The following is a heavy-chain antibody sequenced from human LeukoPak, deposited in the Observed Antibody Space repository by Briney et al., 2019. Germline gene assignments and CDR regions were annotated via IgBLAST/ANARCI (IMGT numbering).Heavy chain of an antibody. D-gene: IGHD4-17*01. CDR2: ISYDGSYK. CDR3: ARNDYGDYYFDY. CDR1: GFTFRNYA. V-gene: IGHV3-30-3*01. Sequence: GGSLRLSCAASGFTFRNYALHWVRQAPGEGLEWVAIISYDGSYKDYAGSVKGRFTISRDNSKNTLYLQMNSLTTEDTAVYYCARNDYGDYYFDYWGQGTLVTVSS. J-gene: IGHJ4*02.